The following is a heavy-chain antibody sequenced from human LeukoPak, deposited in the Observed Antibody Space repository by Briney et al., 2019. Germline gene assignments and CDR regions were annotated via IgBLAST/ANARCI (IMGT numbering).Heavy chain of an antibody. V-gene: IGHV4-59*01. CDR3: ARGVGVYSNYPTYYYYYYMDV. J-gene: IGHJ6*03. Sequence: KPSETLSLTCTVSGGSISSYYWSWIRQPPGKGLEWIGYIYYSGSTNYNPSLKSRVTISVDTSKNQFSLKLSSVTAADTAVYYCARGVGVYSNYPTYYYYYYMDVWGKGTTVTVSS. D-gene: IGHD4-11*01. CDR1: GGSISSYY. CDR2: IYYSGST.